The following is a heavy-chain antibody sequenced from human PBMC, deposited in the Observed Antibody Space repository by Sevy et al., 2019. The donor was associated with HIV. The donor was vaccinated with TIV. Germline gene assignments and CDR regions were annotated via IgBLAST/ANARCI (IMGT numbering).Heavy chain of an antibody. V-gene: IGHV3-23*01. CDR2: LSFGCGKI. D-gene: IGHD1-1*01. CDR1: GFAFYDYS. CDR3: ASEGSTGPDDY. J-gene: IGHJ4*02. Sequence: GGSLRLSCAASGFAFYDYSMSWIRQAPGKGLEWVATLSFGCGKINYADALKGRFTISRDTSKNSFYLQMDNLRVEDTALYYCASEGSTGPDDYWGQGTRVTVSS.